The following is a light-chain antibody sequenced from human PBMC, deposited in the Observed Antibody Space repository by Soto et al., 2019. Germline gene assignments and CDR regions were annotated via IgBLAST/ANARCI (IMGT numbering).Light chain of an antibody. Sequence: QSVLTQPPSASGTPGQRVTISCSGSSSNIGSNYVYWYQQLPGTAPKLLIFRNNQRPSGVPDRFSGSKSGTSASLAISGLRSEDEADYYCEACDDSLGGRVVFGGGTKLTVL. V-gene: IGLV1-47*01. CDR2: RNN. CDR1: SSNIGSNY. CDR3: EACDDSLGGRVV. J-gene: IGLJ2*01.